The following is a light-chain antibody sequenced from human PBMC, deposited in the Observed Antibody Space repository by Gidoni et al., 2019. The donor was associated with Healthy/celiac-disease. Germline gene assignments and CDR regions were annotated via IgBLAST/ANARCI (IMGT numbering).Light chain of an antibody. V-gene: IGKV1-8*01. J-gene: IGKJ1*01. CDR1: QVISSY. Sequence: AIRMTQSPSSFSASTGDRVTITCRASQVISSYLAWYPQKPGKAPKLLIYAASTLQSGVPSRFSCSGSGTDFTLTISCLQSEDFATYYCQQYYSYPRTFXQXTKVEIK. CDR3: QQYYSYPRT. CDR2: AAS.